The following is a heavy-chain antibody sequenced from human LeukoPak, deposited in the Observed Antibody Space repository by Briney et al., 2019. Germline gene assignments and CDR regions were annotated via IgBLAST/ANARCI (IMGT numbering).Heavy chain of an antibody. V-gene: IGHV3-9*01. J-gene: IGHJ2*01. CDR3: KNVLWYDSVTWYFDL. Sequence: SLRLTCAASGFTFSSNWMTWVRQAPGPGLEWVSAVSWDSSMIDYADSVKGRFTASRDNAKNSFYLQMDSLSPDDTALYYGKNVLWYDSVTWYFDLWGRGTLVSVSS. CDR1: GFTFSSNW. D-gene: IGHD3-22*01. CDR2: VSWDSSMI.